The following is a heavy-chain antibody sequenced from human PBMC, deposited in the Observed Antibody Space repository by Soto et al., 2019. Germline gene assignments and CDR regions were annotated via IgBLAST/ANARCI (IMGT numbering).Heavy chain of an antibody. CDR2: IDHSGST. CDR3: VRGLRYSGMDV. CDR1: GGSFSAYY. V-gene: IGHV4-34*01. J-gene: IGHJ6*02. Sequence: PSETLSLTCAVSGGSFSAYYWTWIRQPPGRGLEWIGEIDHSGSTNYNPSLEGRVTMSIDTAKNRFSLHVTSVTAADTAVYYCVRGLRYSGMDVWGQGTTVTVSS. D-gene: IGHD2-15*01.